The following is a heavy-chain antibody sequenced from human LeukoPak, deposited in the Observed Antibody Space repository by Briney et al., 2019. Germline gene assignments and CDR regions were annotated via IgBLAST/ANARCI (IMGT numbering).Heavy chain of an antibody. Sequence: PGGSLRLSCAASGYTFTSYGISWVRQAPGQGLEWMGIINPSGGSTSYAQKFQGRVTMTRDTSTSTVYMYLSSLRSEDTAVYYCARDYYYGSSGSRFDPWGQGTLVTVSS. CDR3: ARDYYYGSSGSRFDP. V-gene: IGHV1-46*01. D-gene: IGHD3-22*01. CDR1: GYTFTSYG. CDR2: INPSGGST. J-gene: IGHJ5*02.